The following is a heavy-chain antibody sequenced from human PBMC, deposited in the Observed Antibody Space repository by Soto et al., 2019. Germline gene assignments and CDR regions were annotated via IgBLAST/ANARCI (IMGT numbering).Heavy chain of an antibody. V-gene: IGHV4-31*03. J-gene: IGHJ4*02. CDR1: GDSISSGSYY. CDR3: ARNPWRLAKFDF. CDR2: IYFRGNT. D-gene: IGHD2-21*02. Sequence: QVQLQESGPGLVKPSQTLSLICTVSGDSISSGSYYWSWIRQYPGKGLEWVGSIYFRGNTFYNPSLKSRLILSVDTSENQFSLKLSSVIDADTGVYFCARNPWRLAKFDFWCQGILVTVSS.